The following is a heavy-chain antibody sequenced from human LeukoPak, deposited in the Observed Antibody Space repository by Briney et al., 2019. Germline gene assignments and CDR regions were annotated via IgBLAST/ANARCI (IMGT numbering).Heavy chain of an antibody. J-gene: IGHJ5*02. CDR1: GYTFTSYA. D-gene: IGHD2-2*01. V-gene: IGHV7-4-1*01. Sequence: ASVKVSCKASGYTFTSYAMNWVRQAPGQGLEWMGWINTNTGNPTYAQGFTGRFVFSLDTSVSTAYLQICSLKAEDTAVYYCARDLSRVVGPYNWFDPWGQGTLVTVSS. CDR2: INTNTGNP. CDR3: ARDLSRVVGPYNWFDP.